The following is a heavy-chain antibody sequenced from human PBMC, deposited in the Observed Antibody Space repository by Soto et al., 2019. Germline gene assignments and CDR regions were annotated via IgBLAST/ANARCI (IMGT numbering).Heavy chain of an antibody. J-gene: IGHJ3*02. CDR3: ARGPSTSSIGTFDI. D-gene: IGHD6-6*01. CDR1: GGSISSFY. Sequence: PSETLSLTCSVSGGSISSFYWNWIRQPAGKGLEWIGRVYRNGHTDYNPSLNSRVTMSVDTSKHQFSLQLSSVTAADTARYYCARGPSTSSIGTFDIWGQGTMVTVS. CDR2: VYRNGHT. V-gene: IGHV4-4*07.